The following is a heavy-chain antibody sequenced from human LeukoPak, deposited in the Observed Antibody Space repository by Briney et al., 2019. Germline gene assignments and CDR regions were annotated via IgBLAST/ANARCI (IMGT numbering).Heavy chain of an antibody. CDR1: GFTFSDYY. CDR2: LSSGGSMI. Sequence: PGGSLRLSCVASGFTFSDYYINWIRQAPGMGVEWIAYLSSGGSMIYYADSVKGRFAISRDNAKNSVYLQMNSLRAEDTALYYCARKIYGSDNYIDYWGQGTLVTVSS. D-gene: IGHD3-10*01. V-gene: IGHV3-11*01. CDR3: ARKIYGSDNYIDY. J-gene: IGHJ4*02.